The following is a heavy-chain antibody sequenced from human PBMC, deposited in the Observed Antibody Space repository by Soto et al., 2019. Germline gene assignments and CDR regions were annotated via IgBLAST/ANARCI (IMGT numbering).Heavy chain of an antibody. CDR2: ISYDGSNK. J-gene: IGHJ6*02. CDR1: GFTFSSHA. CDR3: ARDRVWDIVVVPAAKTYGMDV. D-gene: IGHD2-2*01. Sequence: GGSLRLSCAASGFTFSSHAMHWVRQAPGKGLEWVAVISYDGSNKYYADSVKGRFTISRDNSKNTLYLQMNSLRAEDTAVYYCARDRVWDIVVVPAAKTYGMDVWGQGTTVTVSS. V-gene: IGHV3-30-3*01.